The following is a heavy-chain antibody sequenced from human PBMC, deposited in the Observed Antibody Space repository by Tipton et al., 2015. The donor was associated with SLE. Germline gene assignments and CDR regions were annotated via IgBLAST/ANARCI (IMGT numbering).Heavy chain of an antibody. J-gene: IGHJ5*02. CDR3: ARGAAAVHRWFDP. CDR1: GGSFSGYY. Sequence: LRLSCAVYGGSFSGYYWSWIRQPPGKGLEWIGEINHSGSTNYNPSLKSRVTISVDTSKNQFSLKLSSVTAADTAVYYCARGAAAVHRWFDPWGQGTLVTVSS. V-gene: IGHV4-34*01. CDR2: INHSGST. D-gene: IGHD6-13*01.